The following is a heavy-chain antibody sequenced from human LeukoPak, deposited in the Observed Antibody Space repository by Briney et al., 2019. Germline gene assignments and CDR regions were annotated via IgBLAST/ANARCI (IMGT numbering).Heavy chain of an antibody. J-gene: IGHJ4*02. CDR3: ARDKGSDEGSKFDY. CDR1: RFTFSRYW. CDR2: IKQDGSEK. V-gene: IGHV3-7*03. Sequence: PGGSLRLSCAASRFTFSRYWMSWVRQAPGKGLEWVANIKQDGSEKYYVDSVKGRFTISRDNAKNSLYLQVTGLRADDTAVYYCARDKGSDEGSKFDYWGQGTLVTVSS.